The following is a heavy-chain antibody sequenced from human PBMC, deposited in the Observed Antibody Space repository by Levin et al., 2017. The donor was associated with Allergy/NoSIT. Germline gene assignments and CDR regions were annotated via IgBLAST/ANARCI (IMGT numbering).Heavy chain of an antibody. V-gene: IGHV4-39*01. Sequence: GSLRLSCTVSGGSISSSSYYWGWIRQPPGTGLEWIGSIYYSGSTYYNPSLKSRVTISVDTSKNQFSLKLSSVTAADTAVYYCARPGGRWPHDWGATYWGQGTLVTVSS. J-gene: IGHJ4*02. D-gene: IGHD3-9*01. CDR3: ARPGGRWPHDWGATY. CDR1: GGSISSSSYY. CDR2: IYYSGST.